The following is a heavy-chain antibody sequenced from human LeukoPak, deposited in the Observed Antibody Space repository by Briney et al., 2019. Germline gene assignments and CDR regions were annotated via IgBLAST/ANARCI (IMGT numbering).Heavy chain of an antibody. V-gene: IGHV3-7*05. Sequence: GGSLRLSCAASGFTFSHYWMAWVRQVPGRGLEWVAKIKQDGSDKYSVDSVKGRFTISRDNAKNTPYLQMNSLRVEDTAVYYCARDPAYGALDGWGQGGLVIVSS. CDR1: GFTFSHYW. D-gene: IGHD4-17*01. CDR2: IKQDGSDK. J-gene: IGHJ4*02. CDR3: ARDPAYGALDG.